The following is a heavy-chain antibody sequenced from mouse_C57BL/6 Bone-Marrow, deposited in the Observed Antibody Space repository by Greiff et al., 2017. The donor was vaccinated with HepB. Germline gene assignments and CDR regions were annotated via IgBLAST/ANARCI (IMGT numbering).Heavy chain of an antibody. Sequence: QVQLQQPGAELVRPGSSVKLSCKASGYTFTSYWMHWVKQRPIQGLEWIGNIDPSDSETHYNQKFKDKATLTVDKSSSTAYMLLSSLTSEDSAVYYCARSSITTVPYWYFDVWGTGTTVTVSS. J-gene: IGHJ1*03. CDR1: GYTFTSYW. V-gene: IGHV1-52*01. D-gene: IGHD1-1*01. CDR3: ARSSITTVPYWYFDV. CDR2: IDPSDSET.